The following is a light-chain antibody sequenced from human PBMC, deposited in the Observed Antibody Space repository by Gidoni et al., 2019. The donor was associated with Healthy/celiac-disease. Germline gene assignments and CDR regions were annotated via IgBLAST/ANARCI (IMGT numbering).Light chain of an antibody. CDR3: QQYGSSPRT. V-gene: IGKV3-20*01. CDR1: QSVSSSY. Sequence: EIVLTQSPGTLSLSPGERATLSCRASQSVSSSYLAWYQQKPGHAPRLLIYGASSRATCIPDRFSGSVSGTDFTLTISRLEPEDFAVYYCQQYGSSPRTFGQGTKVEIK. CDR2: GAS. J-gene: IGKJ1*01.